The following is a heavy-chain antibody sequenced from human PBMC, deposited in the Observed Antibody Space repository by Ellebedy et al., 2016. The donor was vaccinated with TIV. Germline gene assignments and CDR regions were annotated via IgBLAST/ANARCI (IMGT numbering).Heavy chain of an antibody. V-gene: IGHV4-30-2*01. CDR3: ARESVGTIDY. CDR1: GGSISSGGYS. Sequence: SETLSLTXAVSGGSISSGGYSWSWIRQPPGKGLEWIGYIYHSGSAYYNPSFKSRVTISVDRSKNQFSLKVNSVTAADTAVYYCARESVGTIDYWGQGTLVTVSS. J-gene: IGHJ4*02. D-gene: IGHD3-10*01. CDR2: IYHSGSA.